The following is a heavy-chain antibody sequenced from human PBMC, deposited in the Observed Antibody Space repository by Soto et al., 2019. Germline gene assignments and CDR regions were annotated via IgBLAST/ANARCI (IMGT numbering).Heavy chain of an antibody. CDR2: ISYDGSNK. Sequence: GSLRASAAGSGSTFSSYAMHGVRQAPGKGLEWVAVISYDGSNKYYADSVKGRFTISRDNSKNTLYLQMNSLRAEDTAVYYCERVSSGYYSQDAFDIWGQGTMVTVSS. J-gene: IGHJ3*02. CDR1: GSTFSSYA. V-gene: IGHV3-30-3*01. CDR3: ERVSSGYYSQDAFDI. D-gene: IGHD3-22*01.